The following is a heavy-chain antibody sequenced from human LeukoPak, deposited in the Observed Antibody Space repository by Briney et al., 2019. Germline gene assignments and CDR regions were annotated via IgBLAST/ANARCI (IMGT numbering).Heavy chain of an antibody. D-gene: IGHD5-18*01. CDR2: IRSKANSYAT. J-gene: IGHJ4*02. CDR1: GFTFSGSA. Sequence: PGGSLRLSCAASGFTFSGSAMHWVRQASGKGLEWVGRIRSKANSYATAYAASVKGRFTISRDDSKNTAYLQMNSLKTEDTAVYYCTRGLSDGNTAMVDFDYWGQGTLVTVSS. V-gene: IGHV3-73*01. CDR3: TRGLSDGNTAMVDFDY.